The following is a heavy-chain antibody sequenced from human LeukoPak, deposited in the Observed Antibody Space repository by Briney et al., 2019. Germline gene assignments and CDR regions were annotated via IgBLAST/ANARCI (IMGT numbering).Heavy chain of an antibody. D-gene: IGHD3-16*02. CDR1: GFTVSSNY. V-gene: IGHV3-53*01. J-gene: IGHJ5*02. CDR2: IYSGGST. CDR3: ARENMITFGGVIAQNWFDP. Sequence: PGGSLRLSCAASGFTVSSNYMSWVRQAPGKGLEWVSVIYSGGSTYYADSVKGRFTISRDNSKNTLYLQMNSLRAEDTAVYYCARENMITFGGVIAQNWFDPWDQGTLVTVSS.